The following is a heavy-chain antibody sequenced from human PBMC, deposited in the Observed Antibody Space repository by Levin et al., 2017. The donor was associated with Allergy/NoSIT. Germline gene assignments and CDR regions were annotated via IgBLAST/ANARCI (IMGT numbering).Heavy chain of an antibody. V-gene: IGHV3-33*01. CDR3: ARDRYCTGGVCAMGDY. CDR1: GFTFSSYG. J-gene: IGHJ4*02. D-gene: IGHD2-8*02. Sequence: GVSLKISCAASGFTFSSYGMHWVRQAPGKGLEWVAVIWYDRSNKYYADSVKGRFTISRDNSKNTLYLQMNSLRAEDTAVYYCARDRYCTGGVCAMGDYWGQGTLVTVSS. CDR2: IWYDRSNK.